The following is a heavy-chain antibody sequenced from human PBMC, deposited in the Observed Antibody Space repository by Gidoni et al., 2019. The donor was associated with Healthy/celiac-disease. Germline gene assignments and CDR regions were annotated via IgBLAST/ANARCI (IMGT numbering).Heavy chain of an antibody. CDR3: ARDWGIRPQGDYDFWSGYHSIIDY. CDR1: GFTFRSYA. J-gene: IGHJ4*02. V-gene: IGHV3-33*01. CDR2: IWYDGSNK. Sequence: QVQLVESGGGVVQPGRSLRLSCPASGFTFRSYALHWVRQAPGKGLAWVAVIWYDGSNKYYADSVKGRFTISRDNSKNTLYLQMNSLRAEDTAVYYCARDWGIRPQGDYDFWSGYHSIIDYWGQGTLVTVSS. D-gene: IGHD3-3*01.